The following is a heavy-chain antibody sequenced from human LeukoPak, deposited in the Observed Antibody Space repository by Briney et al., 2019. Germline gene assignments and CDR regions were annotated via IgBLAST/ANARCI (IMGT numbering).Heavy chain of an antibody. J-gene: IGHJ3*02. D-gene: IGHD4-23*01. V-gene: IGHV3-23*01. CDR2: ISGSGGST. CDR3: AKDPNGNCIGTFDI. CDR1: KFTFNSYG. Sequence: PGGSLRLSCTTSKFTFNSYGMTWVRQAPGKGLEWVSSISGSGGSTQYAASVQGRFTISRDNSKNTLYLQMNSLRAEDTAVYYCAKDPNGNCIGTFDIWGQGTMVTVSS.